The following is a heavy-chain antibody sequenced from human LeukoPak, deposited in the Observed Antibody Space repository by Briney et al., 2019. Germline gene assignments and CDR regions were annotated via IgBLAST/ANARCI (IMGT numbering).Heavy chain of an antibody. Sequence: PGGSLKLSCAASGFTFSDYYMSWIRQAPGKGLEWVSYISSSGSTIYYADSVKGRFTISRDNAKNSLYLQMNSLRAEDTAVYYCAREGAVADGWYYYMDVWGKGTTVTVSS. J-gene: IGHJ6*03. CDR2: ISSSGSTI. CDR1: GFTFSDYY. CDR3: AREGAVADGWYYYMDV. V-gene: IGHV3-11*01. D-gene: IGHD6-19*01.